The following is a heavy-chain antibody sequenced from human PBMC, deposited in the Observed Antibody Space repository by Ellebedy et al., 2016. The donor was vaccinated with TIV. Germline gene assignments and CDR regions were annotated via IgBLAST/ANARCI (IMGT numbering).Heavy chain of an antibody. J-gene: IGHJ6*02. V-gene: IGHV1-69*04. CDR1: GGTFSSYA. CDR2: IIPILGIA. Sequence: AASVKVSCKASGGTFSSYAISWVRQAPGQGLEWMGRIIPILGIANYAQKFQGRVTITADKSTSTAYMELSSLRSEDTAVYYCARTEDSSSWYGYYYYYGMDVWGQGTTVTFSS. CDR3: ARTEDSSSWYGYYYYYGMDV. D-gene: IGHD6-13*01.